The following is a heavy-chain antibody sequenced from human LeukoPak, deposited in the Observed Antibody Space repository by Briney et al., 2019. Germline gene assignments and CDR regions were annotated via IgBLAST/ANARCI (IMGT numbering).Heavy chain of an antibody. Sequence: SGTLSLTCAVSGVSISDTKWWSCVRQPPRKGLEWIGEIFQTGSTNYNPSLKSRVTISVDKSKNQFSLKLSSVTAADTAVYYCARVPAFYYGDYWTSSNYFDYWGQGTLVTVSS. D-gene: IGHD4-17*01. J-gene: IGHJ4*02. V-gene: IGHV4-4*02. CDR3: ARVPAFYYGDYWTSSNYFDY. CDR2: IFQTGST. CDR1: GVSISDTKW.